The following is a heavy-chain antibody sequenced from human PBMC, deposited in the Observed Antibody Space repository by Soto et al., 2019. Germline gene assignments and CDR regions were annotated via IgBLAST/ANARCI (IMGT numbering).Heavy chain of an antibody. CDR1: GGSISNGGYY. CDR3: ARADIFNYFYGMDV. D-gene: IGHD2-21*01. J-gene: IGHJ6*02. Sequence: QVQLQESGPGLLKPSQTLSLTCTVSGGSISNGGYYWSWIRQQPGKGLEWIGNIYYSGTTIYNPSLKRRLTMSVGTSKRQFSLQLSSVTAADAAVYYCARADIFNYFYGMDVWGQGTTVTVSS. CDR2: IYYSGTT. V-gene: IGHV4-31*03.